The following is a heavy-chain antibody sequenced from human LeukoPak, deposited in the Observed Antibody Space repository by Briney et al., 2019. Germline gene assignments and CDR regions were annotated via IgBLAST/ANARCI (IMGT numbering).Heavy chain of an antibody. CDR2: MNPNSGNT. V-gene: IGHV1-8*02. Sequence: ASVKVSCKASGGTFSSYAISWVRQATGQGLEWMGWMNPNSGNTGYAQKFQGRVTMTRNTSISTAYMELSSLRSEDTAVYYCARGCLRCIAAADPDYWGQGTLVTVSS. CDR1: GGTFSSYA. D-gene: IGHD6-13*01. J-gene: IGHJ4*02. CDR3: ARGCLRCIAAADPDY.